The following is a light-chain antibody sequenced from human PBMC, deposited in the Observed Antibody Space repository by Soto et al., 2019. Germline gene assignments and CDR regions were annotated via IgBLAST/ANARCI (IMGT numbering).Light chain of an antibody. Sequence: QSVLSHPASVSWSPGHSITISCTGTSSDVGNYKYVSWYQQHPGKAPKLMIYEVSNRPSGVSNRFSGSKSGNTASLTISGLQAEDDTDYYCFSYTSSGTHVFGTGTKVTVL. CDR1: SSDVGNYKY. CDR2: EVS. J-gene: IGLJ1*01. CDR3: FSYTSSGTHV. V-gene: IGLV2-14*01.